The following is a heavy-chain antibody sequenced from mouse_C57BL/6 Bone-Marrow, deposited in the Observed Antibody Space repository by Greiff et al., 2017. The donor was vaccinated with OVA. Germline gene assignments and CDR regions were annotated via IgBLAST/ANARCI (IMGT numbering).Heavy chain of an antibody. Sequence: LQQSGAELVRPGASVKMSCKASGYTFTSYNMHWVKQTPRQGLEWIGAIYPGNGDTSYNQKFKGKATLTVDKSSGTAYMQLSSLTSEDSAVYFCARRIYYYGSSYVGYYAMDYWGQGTSVTVSS. V-gene: IGHV1-12*01. D-gene: IGHD1-1*01. CDR2: IYPGNGDT. CDR3: ARRIYYYGSSYVGYYAMDY. J-gene: IGHJ4*01. CDR1: GYTFTSYN.